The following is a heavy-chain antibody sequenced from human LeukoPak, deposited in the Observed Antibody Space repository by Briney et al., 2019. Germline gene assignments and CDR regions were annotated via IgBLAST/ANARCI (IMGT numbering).Heavy chain of an antibody. Sequence: KPSETLSLTCTVSGGSISSYYWGWIRQPPGKGLEWIGSIYYSGSTYYNPSLKSRVTISVDTSKNQFSLKLSSVTAADTAVYYCARDGGYYDYVWGSYRPFDYWGQGTLVTVSS. CDR3: ARDGGYYDYVWGSYRPFDY. V-gene: IGHV4-39*07. CDR1: GGSISSYY. J-gene: IGHJ4*02. CDR2: IYYSGST. D-gene: IGHD3-16*02.